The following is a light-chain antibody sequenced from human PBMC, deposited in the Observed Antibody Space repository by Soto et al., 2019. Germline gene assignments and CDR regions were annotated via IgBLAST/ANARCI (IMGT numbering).Light chain of an antibody. J-gene: IGLJ2*01. CDR2: GNS. CDR1: SCNIGAGYV. CDR3: QSYDSSLSGSV. Sequence: QSVLTQPASVSGAPGQRVTISCTGSSCNIGAGYVVHWYQQLPGTAPKLLIYGNSNRPSWVPDRFSGSKSGTSASLAITGLQAEDEADYYCQSYDSSLSGSVFGGGTQLTVL. V-gene: IGLV1-40*01.